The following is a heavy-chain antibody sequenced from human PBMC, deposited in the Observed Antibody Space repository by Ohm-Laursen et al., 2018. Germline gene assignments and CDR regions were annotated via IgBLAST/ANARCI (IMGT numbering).Heavy chain of an antibody. CDR3: ARGRVVVAATGWYFDY. D-gene: IGHD2-15*01. J-gene: IGHJ4*02. CDR2: IIPIFGTA. V-gene: IGHV1-69*01. Sequence: SVKLSCKLSGGTFSSYATSWARQAPGQGLEWMGGIIPIFGTANYAQKFQGRVTNTADESTSTAYMELSSLRSGDTAVYYFARGRVVVAATGWYFDYWGQGTLVTVSS. CDR1: GGTFSSYA.